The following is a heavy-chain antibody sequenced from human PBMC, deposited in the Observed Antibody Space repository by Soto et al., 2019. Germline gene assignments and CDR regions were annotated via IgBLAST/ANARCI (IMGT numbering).Heavy chain of an antibody. J-gene: IGHJ6*02. CDR3: ASSNIAAAGFYYYGMDV. D-gene: IGHD6-13*01. CDR1: GYSISSYY. V-gene: IGHV4-59*01. Sequence: PSGTLSLTCTVSGYSISSYYWSWTRQPPGKGLEWIGYIYYSGSTNYNPSLKSRVTISVDTSKNQFSLNLSSVTAADTAVYYCASSNIAAAGFYYYGMDVWGRGTTVT. CDR2: IYYSGST.